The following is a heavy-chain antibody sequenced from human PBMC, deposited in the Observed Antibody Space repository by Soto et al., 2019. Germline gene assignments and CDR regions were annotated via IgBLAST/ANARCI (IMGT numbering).Heavy chain of an antibody. CDR1: GFTFSSYG. J-gene: IGHJ4*02. V-gene: IGHV3-30*18. D-gene: IGHD3-10*01. CDR3: AKDHRYGSGSYIDY. Sequence: QVQLVESGGSVVQPGRSLRLSCAASGFTFSSYGMHWVRQAPGKGLEWVAVISYDGSNKYYADSVKGRFTISRDNSKNTLYLQMNSLRAEDTAVYYCAKDHRYGSGSYIDYWGQGTLVTVSS. CDR2: ISYDGSNK.